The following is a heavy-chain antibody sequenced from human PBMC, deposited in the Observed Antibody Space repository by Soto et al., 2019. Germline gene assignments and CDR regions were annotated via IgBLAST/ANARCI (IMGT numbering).Heavy chain of an antibody. J-gene: IGHJ6*02. CDR3: AKASSLHPNYYYGMDV. CDR1: GFTFDDYT. CDR2: ISWDGGST. V-gene: IGHV3-43*01. Sequence: PGGSLRLPCAASGFTFDDYTMHWVRQAPGKGLEWVSLISWDGGSTYYADSVKGRFTISRDNSKNSLYLQMNSLRTEDTALYYCAKASSLHPNYYYGMDVWGQGTTVTVSS.